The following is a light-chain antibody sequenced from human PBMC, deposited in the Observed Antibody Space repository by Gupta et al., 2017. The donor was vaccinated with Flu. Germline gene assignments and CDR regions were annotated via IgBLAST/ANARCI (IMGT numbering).Light chain of an antibody. CDR2: GST. Sequence: PSTLSLSPGDRATLSCRSSQSLSRGYVVWYQKTPGAATRLLYKGSTGRASGIPEMCSGSGCATVFMLTSSRQQAEDAAVYYWQENSYLLTFGQGTKVDIK. CDR3: QENSYLLT. V-gene: IGKV3-20*01. CDR1: QSLSRGY. J-gene: IGKJ1*01.